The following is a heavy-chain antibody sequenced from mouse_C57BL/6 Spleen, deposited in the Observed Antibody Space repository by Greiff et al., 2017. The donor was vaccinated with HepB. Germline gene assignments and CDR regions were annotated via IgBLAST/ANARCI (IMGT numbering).Heavy chain of an antibody. CDR3: ARYSKGAMDY. CDR2: ISYDGSN. J-gene: IGHJ4*01. D-gene: IGHD2-5*01. CDR1: GYSITSGYY. Sequence: EVQLQQSGPGLVKPSQSLSLTCSVTGYSITSGYYWNWIRQFPGNKLEWMGYISYDGSNNYNPSLKKRISITRDTSKNQFFLKLNSVTTEDTATYYCARYSKGAMDYWGQGTSVTVSS. V-gene: IGHV3-6*01.